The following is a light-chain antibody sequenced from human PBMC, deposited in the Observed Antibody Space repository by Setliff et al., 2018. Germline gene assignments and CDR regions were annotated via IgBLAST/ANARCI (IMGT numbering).Light chain of an antibody. CDR3: QSYDSSLSAYV. Sequence: QSVLTQPPSVSGAPGQRVTISCAGRSSNIGKGYDVHWYQQLPGTAPKLLMYGNNIRPSGVPDRFSGSQSGTSASLAITGLHCEDEADYYCQSYDSSLSAYVFGTGTKVTVL. CDR2: GNN. J-gene: IGLJ1*01. V-gene: IGLV1-40*01. CDR1: SSNIGKGYD.